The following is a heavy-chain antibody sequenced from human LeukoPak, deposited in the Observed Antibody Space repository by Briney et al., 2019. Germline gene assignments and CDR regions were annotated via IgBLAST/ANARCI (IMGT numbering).Heavy chain of an antibody. CDR3: ARGASGYLPGGYYYGMDV. Sequence: SGPGLVKPSETLSLTCTVSGGSISSYYWSWIRQPPGKGLEWIGYIYYSGSTNYNPSLKSRVTISVDTSKNQFSLKLSSVTAADTAVYYCARGASGYLPGGYYYGMDVWGQGTTVTVSS. J-gene: IGHJ6*02. CDR1: GGSISSYY. V-gene: IGHV4-59*01. CDR2: IYYSGST. D-gene: IGHD3-3*01.